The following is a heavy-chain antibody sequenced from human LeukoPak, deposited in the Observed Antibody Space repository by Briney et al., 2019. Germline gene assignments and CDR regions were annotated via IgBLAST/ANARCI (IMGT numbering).Heavy chain of an antibody. V-gene: IGHV3-7*01. J-gene: IGHJ4*02. Sequence: GGSLRLSCATSGFTFSDVWMTWVRQSPGTGLEWVATINPHGSETYYVDSMRGRFTISRDNAKNSLYLQMNSLTVEDTAVFYCARAECDIWGQGTLVSVSS. CDR2: INPHGSET. D-gene: IGHD2-21*02. CDR1: GFTFSDVW. CDR3: ARAECDI.